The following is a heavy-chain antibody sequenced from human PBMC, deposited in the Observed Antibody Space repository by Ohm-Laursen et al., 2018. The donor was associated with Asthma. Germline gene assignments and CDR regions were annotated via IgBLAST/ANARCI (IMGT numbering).Heavy chain of an antibody. Sequence: SSVKVSCKASGYTFTNYGFSWVRQAPGQGLEWMGGIIPIFGTANYAQKFQGRVTITADESTSTAYMELSSLRSEDTAVYYCARDTGPPWFDPWGQGTLVTVSS. CDR2: IIPIFGTA. CDR3: ARDTGPPWFDP. D-gene: IGHD4-11*01. CDR1: GYTFTNYG. V-gene: IGHV1-69*01. J-gene: IGHJ5*02.